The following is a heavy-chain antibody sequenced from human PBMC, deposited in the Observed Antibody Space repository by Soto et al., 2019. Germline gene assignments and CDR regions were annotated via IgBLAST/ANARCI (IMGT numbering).Heavy chain of an antibody. CDR1: GGSISSGGYY. D-gene: IGHD3-22*01. J-gene: IGHJ4*02. V-gene: IGHV4-31*03. Sequence: SETLSLTCTVSGGSISSGGYYWSWIRQHPGKGLEWIGYIYYSGSTYYNPSLKSRVTISVDTSKNQFSLKLSSVIAADTAVYYCARIPSYYYDSSGYFDYWGQGTLVTVSS. CDR3: ARIPSYYYDSSGYFDY. CDR2: IYYSGST.